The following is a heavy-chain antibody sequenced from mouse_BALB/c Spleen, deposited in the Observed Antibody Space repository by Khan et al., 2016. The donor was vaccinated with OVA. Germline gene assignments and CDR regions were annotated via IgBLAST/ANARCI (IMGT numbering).Heavy chain of an antibody. J-gene: IGHJ2*01. V-gene: IGHV1-20*02. CDR1: GYSFTGYF. Sequence: IQLVQSGPELVKPGASVKISCKASGYSFTGYFMNWVIQSHGKSLEWIGRINPHIGETFYNQKFKGKATLTVDESSSTAHMEPRSLASEDSAVYYCARIYGSDFDYWGQGTTLTVSS. CDR2: INPHIGET. CDR3: ARIYGSDFDY. D-gene: IGHD1-1*01.